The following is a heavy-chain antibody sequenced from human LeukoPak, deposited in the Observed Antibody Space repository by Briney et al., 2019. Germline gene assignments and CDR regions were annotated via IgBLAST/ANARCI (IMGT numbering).Heavy chain of an antibody. V-gene: IGHV4-59*08. D-gene: IGHD1-1*01. Sequence: PSETLSLTCTVSGGSISSYYWSWIRQPPGKGLEWIGYIYYSGSTYYNPSLKSRVTISVDTSKNQFSLKLSSVTAADTAVYYCAGGERVVLFDYWGQGTWSPSPQ. J-gene: IGHJ4*02. CDR1: GGSISSYY. CDR3: AGGERVVLFDY. CDR2: IYYSGST.